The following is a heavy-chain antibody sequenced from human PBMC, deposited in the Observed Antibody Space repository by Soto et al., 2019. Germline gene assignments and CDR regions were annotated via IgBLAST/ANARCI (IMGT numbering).Heavy chain of an antibody. V-gene: IGHV3-66*01. CDR1: GFTASSSF. CDR2: IYSGGNT. J-gene: IGHJ6*03. CDR3: TRDESSCFGNYHYYIDV. D-gene: IGHD2-15*01. Sequence: GGSLRLSCAASGFTASSSFMSWVRQAPGKGLEWVSVIYSGGNTYYADSVKGRFTISRDNSENTLYLQMNSLRAEDTAVYYCTRDESSCFGNYHYYIDVRAKRTTVTVSS.